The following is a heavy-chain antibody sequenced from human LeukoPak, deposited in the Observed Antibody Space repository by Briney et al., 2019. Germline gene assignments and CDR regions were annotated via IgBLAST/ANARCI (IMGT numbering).Heavy chain of an antibody. CDR1: AGSISSYY. D-gene: IGHD3-3*01. Sequence: PSETLSLTCTVSAGSISSYYWSWIRQPPGKGLEWIGYIYYSGSTNYNPSLKSRVTISVATSKNQFSLKLSSVTAADTAVYYCARDRSGYLYGMDVWGQGTTVTVSS. J-gene: IGHJ6*02. CDR2: IYYSGST. CDR3: ARDRSGYLYGMDV. V-gene: IGHV4-59*01.